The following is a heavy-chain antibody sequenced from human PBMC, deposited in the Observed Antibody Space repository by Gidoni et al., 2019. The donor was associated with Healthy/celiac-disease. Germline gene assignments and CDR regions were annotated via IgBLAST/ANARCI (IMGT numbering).Heavy chain of an antibody. CDR1: GFTVSINY. J-gene: IGHJ4*02. CDR3: AREGTDSSGWQRGYY. D-gene: IGHD6-19*01. V-gene: IGHV3-53*01. CDR2: IYSGGRT. Sequence: EVQLVESGGGLIQPGGSLRISCAASGFTVSINYMSWVRQAPGKGLAWVSVIYSGGRTYSSDSVKGRFTISRDNSKNTLYLQMNSLRAEDTAVYYCAREGTDSSGWQRGYYWGQGTLVTVSS.